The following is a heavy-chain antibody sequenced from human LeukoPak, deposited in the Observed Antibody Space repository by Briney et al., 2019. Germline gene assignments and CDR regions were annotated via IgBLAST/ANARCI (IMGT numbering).Heavy chain of an antibody. D-gene: IGHD1-7*01. CDR3: TKETNAFDA. Sequence: PGGSLRLSYATPGLSVSTSVIHWLRQIPGRGLHWVAGTWSDGVAKYYEASVKGRFTISIDRSKNTVFLQMNNLRAEDTALYHCTKETNAFDAWGQGTLVTVSS. CDR1: GLSVSTSV. V-gene: IGHV3-33*03. CDR2: TWSDGVAK. J-gene: IGHJ3*01.